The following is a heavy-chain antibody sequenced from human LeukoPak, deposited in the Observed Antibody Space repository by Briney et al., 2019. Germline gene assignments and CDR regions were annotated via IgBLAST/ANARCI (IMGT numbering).Heavy chain of an antibody. V-gene: IGHV4-4*07. CDR2: IYTTGRT. CDR3: ARSGYTISAYHSDF. D-gene: IGHD5-18*01. CDR1: GVSIQSYW. J-gene: IGHJ4*02. Sequence: TSETLSPTCDVSGVSIQSYWWSWVRKPAGKGLEWIGRIYTTGRTNYSPSFQSRVTMSIDVSSNQFSLTLRSVTAADTAVYYCARSGYTISAYHSDFWGQGAPVTVSS.